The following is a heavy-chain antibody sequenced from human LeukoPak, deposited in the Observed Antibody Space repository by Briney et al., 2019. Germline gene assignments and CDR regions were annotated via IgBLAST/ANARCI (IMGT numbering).Heavy chain of an antibody. Sequence: GGSLRLSCAASGFTFSSYGMHWVRQAPGKGLEWVAFIRYDGSSKYYADSVKGRFTISRDNSKNTLYLQMNSLRAEDTAVYYCAKETTADEDAFDPWGQGTLVTVSS. J-gene: IGHJ5*02. D-gene: IGHD1-1*01. V-gene: IGHV3-30*02. CDR3: AKETTADEDAFDP. CDR2: IRYDGSSK. CDR1: GFTFSSYG.